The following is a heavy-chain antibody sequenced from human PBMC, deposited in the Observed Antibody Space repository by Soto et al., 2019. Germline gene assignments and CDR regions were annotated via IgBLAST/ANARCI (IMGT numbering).Heavy chain of an antibody. V-gene: IGHV4-31*03. J-gene: IGHJ3*01. CDR1: GDSITSGSHY. CDR2: IYNSGAA. D-gene: IGHD2-21*01. CDR3: ARVWSP. Sequence: QVQLQESGPGLVKPSQTLSLTCSVSGDSITSGSHYWSWLRQDPGKGLEWIGYIYNSGAAYYNPSLRSRVSISLDTSKNQFYLNMNSVTAADTAIYYCARVWSPWGQGTMVTVSS.